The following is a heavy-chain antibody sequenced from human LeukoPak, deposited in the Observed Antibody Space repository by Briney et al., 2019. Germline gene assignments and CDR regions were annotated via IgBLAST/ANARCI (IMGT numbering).Heavy chain of an antibody. CDR2: ISGSGGST. CDR1: GFTFSGYA. Sequence: GGSLRLSCAASGFTFSGYAMSWVRQAPGKGLEWVSAISGSGGSTYYADSVKGRFIISRDNSKNTLYLQMNSLRAEDTAVYYCAKDPYYYDSSGYYYYWGQGTLVTVSS. J-gene: IGHJ4*02. D-gene: IGHD3-22*01. V-gene: IGHV3-23*01. CDR3: AKDPYYYDSSGYYYY.